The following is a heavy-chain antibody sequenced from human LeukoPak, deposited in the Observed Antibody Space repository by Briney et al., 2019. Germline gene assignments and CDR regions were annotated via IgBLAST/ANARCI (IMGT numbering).Heavy chain of an antibody. V-gene: IGHV3-20*04. Sequence: GGSLRLSCAASGFTFDDYGMSWVRQAPGKGLEWVSGINWNGGSTGYADSVKGRFTISRDNAKNSLYLQMNSLRAEDTAVYYCARGHVTGYYFDYWGQGTLVTVSS. CDR2: INWNGGST. CDR1: GFTFDDYG. D-gene: IGHD4-11*01. J-gene: IGHJ4*02. CDR3: ARGHVTGYYFDY.